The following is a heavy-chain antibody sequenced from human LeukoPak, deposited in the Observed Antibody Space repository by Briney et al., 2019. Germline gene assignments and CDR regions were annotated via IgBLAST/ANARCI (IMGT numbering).Heavy chain of an antibody. CDR3: ARALGGPRVYYFDY. D-gene: IGHD4-23*01. CDR1: GFTFSSYS. V-gene: IGHV3-21*01. J-gene: IGHJ4*02. CDR2: ISSSSSYI. Sequence: PGASLRLSCAASGFTFSSYSMNWVRQAPGKGLEWVSSISSSSSYIYYADSVKGRFTISRDNAKNSLYLQMNSLRAEDTAVYYCARALGGPRVYYFDYWGQGTLVTVSS.